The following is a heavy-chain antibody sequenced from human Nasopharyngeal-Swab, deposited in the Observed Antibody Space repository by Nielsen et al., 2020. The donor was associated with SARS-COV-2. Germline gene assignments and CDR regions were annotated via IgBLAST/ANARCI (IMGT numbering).Heavy chain of an antibody. CDR2: ISAYNGNT. D-gene: IGHD2-15*01. J-gene: IGHJ5*02. Sequence: WVRQAPGQGLEWMGWISAYNGNTNYAQRLQGRVTMTTDTSTNTAYVEMRSLRSDDTAVYYCARTGYCSGGSCYSWWFDPWGQGTLVTVSS. V-gene: IGHV1-18*01. CDR3: ARTGYCSGGSCYSWWFDP.